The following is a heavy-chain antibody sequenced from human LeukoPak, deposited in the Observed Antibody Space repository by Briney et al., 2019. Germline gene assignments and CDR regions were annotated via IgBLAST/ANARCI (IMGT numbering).Heavy chain of an antibody. D-gene: IGHD4-17*01. CDR1: GYTFNSYG. J-gene: IGHJ6*03. CDR2: IITYNGNT. Sequence: APVKVSCKAAGYTFNSYGISWVRQAPGQGLEWMGWIITYNGNTKYAQKLQGRVTMTTDTSTNTAYMELRSLRSDDTAVYYCAKTTVTSEEYYYYYMDVWGKGTTVTVSS. CDR3: AKTTVTSEEYYYYYMDV. V-gene: IGHV1-18*01.